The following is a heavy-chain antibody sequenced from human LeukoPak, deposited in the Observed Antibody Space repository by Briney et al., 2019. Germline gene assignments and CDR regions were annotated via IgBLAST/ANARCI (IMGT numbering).Heavy chain of an antibody. CDR1: GFTFSSYA. J-gene: IGHJ4*02. D-gene: IGHD3-22*01. CDR3: VKDRDVYYDSSGLPDDY. V-gene: IGHV3-64D*09. Sequence: GGSLRLSCSASGFTFSSYAMHWVRQAPGKGLEYVSAISSNGGSTYYADSVKGRFTIPRDNSKNTLYLQMSSLRAEDTAVYYCVKDRDVYYDSSGLPDDYWGQGTLVTVSS. CDR2: ISSNGGST.